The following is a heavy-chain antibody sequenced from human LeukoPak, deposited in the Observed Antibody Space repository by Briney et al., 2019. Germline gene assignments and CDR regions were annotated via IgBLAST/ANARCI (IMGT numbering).Heavy chain of an antibody. CDR1: GGSISSYY. D-gene: IGHD3-10*01. CDR3: ARHEVKYGSGTYPLGT. CDR2: IYTSGST. J-gene: IGHJ5*02. V-gene: IGHV4-4*07. Sequence: SETLSLTCTVSGGSISSYYWSWIRQPAGKGLEWIGRIYTSGSTNYNPSLTSRVTISVDQSKNQFSLKLSSVTAADTAVYYCARHEVKYGSGTYPLGTWGQGTLVTVSS.